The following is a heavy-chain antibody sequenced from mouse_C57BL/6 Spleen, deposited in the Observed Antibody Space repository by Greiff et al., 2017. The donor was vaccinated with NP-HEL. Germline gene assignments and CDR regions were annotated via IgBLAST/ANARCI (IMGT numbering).Heavy chain of an antibody. CDR1: GYTFTSYW. D-gene: IGHD1-1*01. CDR3: AREGDYGSTHFDY. V-gene: IGHV1-55*01. J-gene: IGHJ2*01. Sequence: QVQLQQPGAELVKPGASVKMSCKASGYTFTSYWITWVKQRPGQGLEWIGDIYPGSGSTNYNEKFKSKATLTVDTSSSTAYMQLSSLTYEDSAVYYCAREGDYGSTHFDYWGQGTTLTVSS. CDR2: IYPGSGST.